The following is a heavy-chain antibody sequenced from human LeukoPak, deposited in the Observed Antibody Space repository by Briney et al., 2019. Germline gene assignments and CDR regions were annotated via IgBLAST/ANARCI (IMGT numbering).Heavy chain of an antibody. Sequence: SETLSLTCAVSGGSISSSNWWSWVRQPPGKGLEWIGSIYYSGSTNYNPSLKSRVTISVDTSKNQFSLKLSSVTAADTAVYYCARAGWELPPTLFDYWGQGTLVTVSS. CDR1: GGSISSSNW. V-gene: IGHV4-4*02. CDR3: ARAGWELPPTLFDY. D-gene: IGHD1-26*01. CDR2: IYYSGST. J-gene: IGHJ4*02.